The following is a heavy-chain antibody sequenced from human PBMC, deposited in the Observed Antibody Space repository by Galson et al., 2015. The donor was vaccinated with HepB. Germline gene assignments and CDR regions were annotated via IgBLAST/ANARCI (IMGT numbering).Heavy chain of an antibody. CDR2: INHSGSA. Sequence: SETLSLTCAVYGGSFSGYYWSWIRQPPGKGLEWIGEINHSGSANYNPALKSRVTISVDTSKNQLSLKLSSVTAADTAIYYCARGGAKRRQLPYYFDYWGQGTLVTVSS. V-gene: IGHV4-34*01. J-gene: IGHJ4*02. CDR3: ARGGAKRRQLPYYFDY. CDR1: GGSFSGYY. D-gene: IGHD2-2*01.